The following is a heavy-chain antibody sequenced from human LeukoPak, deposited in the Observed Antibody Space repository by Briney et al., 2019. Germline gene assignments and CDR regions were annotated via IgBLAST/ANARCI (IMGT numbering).Heavy chain of an antibody. D-gene: IGHD6-19*01. CDR1: DDSVSSSRYY. CDR3: AREGGRQWLVSGALDS. V-gene: IGHV4-61*01. J-gene: IGHJ5*01. Sequence: SEVLSLTCTASDDSVSSSRYYWACIRQPQGQGLEWIGYIDHGSANYNPSLESRVTLSMDTSKNRYSLKMTSVTAADAAVYYWAREGGRQWLVSGALDSWGQGTLVTVSS. CDR2: IDHGSA.